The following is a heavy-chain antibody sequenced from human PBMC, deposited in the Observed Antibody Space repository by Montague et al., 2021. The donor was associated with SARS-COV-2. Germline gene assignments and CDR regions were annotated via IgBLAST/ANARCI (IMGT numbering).Heavy chain of an antibody. V-gene: IGHV4-59*01. J-gene: IGHJ6*02. CDR2: IYYTGST. Sequence: SETLSLTCTVSGGSIGTYYWNWIRQSPGKGLEWLGYIYYTGSTKYSPSPKSRVTISMDTSRDQLSLRLKSVTAADTAVYYCARDNYGGWGYYGLDVWGQGTTVIVSS. CDR3: ARDNYGGWGYYGLDV. CDR1: GGSIGTYY. D-gene: IGHD4/OR15-4a*01.